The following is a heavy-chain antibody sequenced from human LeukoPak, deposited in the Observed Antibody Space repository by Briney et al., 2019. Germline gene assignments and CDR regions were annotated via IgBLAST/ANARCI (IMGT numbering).Heavy chain of an antibody. CDR3: ARGGSRSYTSSTLDY. D-gene: IGHD6-6*01. J-gene: IGHJ4*02. Sequence: PSETLSLTCTVSGGSISSGDYYWSWIRQPPGTGLEWIGYIYYSGSTYYNPSLKSRVTISVDTSKNQFSLKVSSVIAADTAMYYCARGGSRSYTSSTLDYWGQGTLVTVSS. V-gene: IGHV4-30-4*08. CDR2: IYYSGST. CDR1: GGSISSGDYY.